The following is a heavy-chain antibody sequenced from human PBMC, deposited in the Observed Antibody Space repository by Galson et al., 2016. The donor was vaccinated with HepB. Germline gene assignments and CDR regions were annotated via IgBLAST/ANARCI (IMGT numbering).Heavy chain of an antibody. CDR3: AGQYSSTWASFDY. Sequence: SLRLSCAASGFTFSSYALSWVRQAPGKGLAWVSAVSGSDDYSTYYADSVKGRFTISRDNSKSTMYLQMKSLTVEDTALYYCAGQYSSTWASFDYWGQGTMVTVSS. CDR2: VSGSDDYST. CDR1: GFTFSSYA. J-gene: IGHJ4*02. V-gene: IGHV3-23*01. D-gene: IGHD6-13*01.